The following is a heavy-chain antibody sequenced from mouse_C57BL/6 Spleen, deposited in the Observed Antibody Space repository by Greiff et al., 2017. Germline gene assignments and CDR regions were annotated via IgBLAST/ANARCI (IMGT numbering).Heavy chain of an antibody. V-gene: IGHV1-81*01. Sequence: VQRVESGAELARPGASVKLSCKASGYTFTSYGISWVKQRTGQGLEWIGEIYPRSGNTYYNEKFKGKATLTADKSSSTAYMELRSLTSEDSAVYFCARTDYYGSSYYFDYWGQGTTLTVSS. D-gene: IGHD1-1*01. CDR1: GYTFTSYG. CDR3: ARTDYYGSSYYFDY. J-gene: IGHJ2*01. CDR2: IYPRSGNT.